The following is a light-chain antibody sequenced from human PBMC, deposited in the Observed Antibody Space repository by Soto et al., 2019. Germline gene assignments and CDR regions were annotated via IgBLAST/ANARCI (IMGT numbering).Light chain of an antibody. CDR2: DVS. CDR1: QDIRGA. Sequence: AIQLTQSPSSLSASVGDRVTITCRASQDIRGALAWYQQKPGKPPKLLIFDVSSLKSGVPSRFSGSGSGTDFTLNISSLQPEDFATYYCQQFNTYPITFGQGTRLEIK. CDR3: QQFNTYPIT. V-gene: IGKV1-13*02. J-gene: IGKJ5*01.